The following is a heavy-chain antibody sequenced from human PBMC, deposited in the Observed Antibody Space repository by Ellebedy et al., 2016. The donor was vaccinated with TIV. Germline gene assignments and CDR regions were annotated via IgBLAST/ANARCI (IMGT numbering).Heavy chain of an antibody. D-gene: IGHD3-22*01. CDR1: GITFRNYA. CDR2: ISGSGGST. V-gene: IGHV3-23*01. CDR3: AKEPDSSGWFDP. Sequence: GGSLRLXXAASGITFRNYAMSWVRQAPGKGLEWVSAISGSGGSTYYADSVKGRFTVSRDNSKSTLYLQMNSLRAEDTAVYYCAKEPDSSGWFDPWGQGTLVTVSS. J-gene: IGHJ5*02.